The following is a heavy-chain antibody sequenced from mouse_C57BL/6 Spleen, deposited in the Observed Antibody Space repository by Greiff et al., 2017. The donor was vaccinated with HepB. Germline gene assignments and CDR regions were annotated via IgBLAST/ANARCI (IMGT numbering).Heavy chain of an antibody. Sequence: VQLQQSGPELVKPGASVKISCKASGYSFTGYYMNWVKQSPEKSLEWIGEINPSTGGTTYNQKFKVKATLTVDKSSITAYMQLNSLTSEDSAVYYCERSSRRYYFDYWGQGTTLTVSS. CDR1: GYSFTGYY. CDR2: INPSTGGT. V-gene: IGHV1-42*01. CDR3: ERSSRRYYFDY. J-gene: IGHJ2*01. D-gene: IGHD1-1*01.